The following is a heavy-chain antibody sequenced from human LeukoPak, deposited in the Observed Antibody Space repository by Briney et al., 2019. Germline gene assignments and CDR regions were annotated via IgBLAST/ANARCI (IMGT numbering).Heavy chain of an antibody. Sequence: SETLSLTCTVSGGSIRSSYYYWGWIRQPPGKGLGWIGSIYDSGSTYYNPSLKSRVTISVDTSKNQFSLKLSSVTAADTGVYYCARSNYDFWSGYYTFDYWGQGTLVTVSS. CDR1: GGSIRSSYYY. D-gene: IGHD3-3*01. CDR3: ARSNYDFWSGYYTFDY. V-gene: IGHV4-39*01. CDR2: IYDSGST. J-gene: IGHJ4*02.